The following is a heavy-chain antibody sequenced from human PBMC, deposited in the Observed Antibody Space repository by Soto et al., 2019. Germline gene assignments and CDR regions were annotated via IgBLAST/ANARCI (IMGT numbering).Heavy chain of an antibody. CDR3: AKVRAARPLYFDY. V-gene: IGHV3-23*01. Sequence: EVQLLESGGGLVQPGGSLRLSCAASGFTFGSYAMSWVRQAPGKGLEWVSAISGSGGSTYYADSVKGRFTISRDNSKNTLYLQMNSLRAEDTAVYYCAKVRAARPLYFDYWGPGTLVTVSS. J-gene: IGHJ4*02. D-gene: IGHD6-6*01. CDR2: ISGSGGST. CDR1: GFTFGSYA.